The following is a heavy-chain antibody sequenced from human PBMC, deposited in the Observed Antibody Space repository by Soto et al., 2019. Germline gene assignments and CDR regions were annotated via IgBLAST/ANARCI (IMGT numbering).Heavy chain of an antibody. J-gene: IGHJ6*03. V-gene: IGHV3-33*01. Sequence: QVQLVESGGGVVQPGRSLRLSCAASGFTFSSYGMHWVRQAPGKGLEWVAVIWYDGSNKYYADSVKGRFTISRDNSKNTLYLQMNSLRAEDTAVYYCARDGAGTTYNYYMDVWGKGTTVTVSS. CDR2: IWYDGSNK. CDR1: GFTFSSYG. D-gene: IGHD1-7*01. CDR3: ARDGAGTTYNYYMDV.